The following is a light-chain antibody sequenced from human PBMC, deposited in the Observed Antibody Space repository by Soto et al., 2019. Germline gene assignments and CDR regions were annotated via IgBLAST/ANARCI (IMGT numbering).Light chain of an antibody. V-gene: IGLV2-8*01. Sequence: QSVLTQPPSASGSPGQSVTISCTGTSSDVGGYNYVSWYQQHPGAAPKLMIYEVVKRPSGVPDRFSGSKSGNTASLTVSGLQAEYESDYYCSSYGGDNNVVFGGGTKLTVL. CDR2: EVV. CDR1: SSDVGGYNY. J-gene: IGLJ2*01. CDR3: SSYGGDNNVV.